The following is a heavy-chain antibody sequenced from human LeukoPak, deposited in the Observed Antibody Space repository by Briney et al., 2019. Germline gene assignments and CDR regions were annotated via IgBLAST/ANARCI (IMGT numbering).Heavy chain of an antibody. Sequence: ASAKVSCKASGYTFTSYDINWVRQATGQGLEWMGWMNPNSGNTGYAQKFQGRVTMTRNTSISTAYMELSSLRSEDTAVYYCARGLTMVRGVIFYYYYGMDVWGQGTTVTVSS. CDR2: MNPNSGNT. CDR3: ARGLTMVRGVIFYYYYGMDV. J-gene: IGHJ6*02. D-gene: IGHD3-10*01. V-gene: IGHV1-8*01. CDR1: GYTFTSYD.